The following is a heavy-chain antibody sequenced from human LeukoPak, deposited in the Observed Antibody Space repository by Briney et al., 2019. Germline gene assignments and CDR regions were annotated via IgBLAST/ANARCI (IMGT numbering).Heavy chain of an antibody. CDR1: GGYVNRGTFF. V-gene: IGHV4-61*01. Sequence: SETLSLTCAVSGGYVNRGTFFWTWIRKPPEKGLEWIGYISNSGSTNYHPSLKSRVTISSDTSKTQFTLKLTSVTAADTAVYYCARSPSGYRFDSWGQGTLVTVSS. J-gene: IGHJ4*02. CDR3: ARSPSGYRFDS. CDR2: ISNSGST. D-gene: IGHD3-22*01.